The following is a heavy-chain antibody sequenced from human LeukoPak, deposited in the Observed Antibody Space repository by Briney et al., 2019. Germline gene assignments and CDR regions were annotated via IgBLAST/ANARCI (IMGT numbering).Heavy chain of an antibody. Sequence: PSETLSLTCTVSGGSISSYYWSWIRQPPGKGLVWIGYIYYSGSTNYNPSLKSRVTISVDTSKNQFSLKLSSVTAADTAVYYCARAPTYCGGDCYPWGMDVWGQGTTVTVSS. D-gene: IGHD2-21*02. J-gene: IGHJ6*02. CDR1: GGSISSYY. V-gene: IGHV4-59*01. CDR2: IYYSGST. CDR3: ARAPTYCGGDCYPWGMDV.